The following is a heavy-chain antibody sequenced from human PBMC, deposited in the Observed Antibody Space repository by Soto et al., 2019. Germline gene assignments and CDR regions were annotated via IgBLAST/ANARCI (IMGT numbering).Heavy chain of an antibody. CDR3: ARDIVLVPAAIRGNWFDP. J-gene: IGHJ5*02. CDR2: IYYSGST. CDR1: GGTISSWY. D-gene: IGHD2-2*01. Sequence: SETLSLTCTVSGGTISSWYWSWIRQPPGKGLEWIGYIYYSGSTNYNPSLKSRVTISVDTSKNQFSLKLSSVTAANTAVYYCARDIVLVPAAIRGNWFDPWGQGTLVTVS. V-gene: IGHV4-59*01.